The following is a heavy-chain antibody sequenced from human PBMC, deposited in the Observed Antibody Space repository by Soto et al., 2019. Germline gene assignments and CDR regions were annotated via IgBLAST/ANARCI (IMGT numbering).Heavy chain of an antibody. V-gene: IGHV3-23*01. CDR1: GFTFSSYA. Sequence: GGSLRLSCAASGFTFSSYAMSWVRQAPGKGLEWVSAISGSGGSTYYADSVKGRFTISRGNSKNTLYLQMNSLRAEDTAVYYCAKDLPSGFGELLSEGPGAFDIWGQGTMVTVSS. J-gene: IGHJ3*02. CDR3: AKDLPSGFGELLSEGPGAFDI. D-gene: IGHD3-10*01. CDR2: ISGSGGST.